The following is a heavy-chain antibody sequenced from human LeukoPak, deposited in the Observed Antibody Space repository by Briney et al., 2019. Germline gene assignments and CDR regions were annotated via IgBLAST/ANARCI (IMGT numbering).Heavy chain of an antibody. V-gene: IGHV3-23*01. CDR3: AKGGSYYYDSSGYLGY. D-gene: IGHD3-22*01. Sequence: QAGGSLILSCAASGFTFSSYAMSWVRQAPGKGLEWVSAISGSGGSTYYADSVKGRFTISRANSKNTLYLQMNSLRAEDTAVYYCAKGGSYYYDSSGYLGYWGQGTLVTVSS. J-gene: IGHJ4*02. CDR2: ISGSGGST. CDR1: GFTFSSYA.